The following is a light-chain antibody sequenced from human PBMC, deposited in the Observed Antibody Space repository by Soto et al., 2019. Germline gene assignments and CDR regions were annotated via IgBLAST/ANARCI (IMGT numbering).Light chain of an antibody. CDR1: QSISSW. CDR3: RQYNSYSWT. Sequence: DIQMTQSPSTLSASVGDRVTITCRASQSISSWLAWYQQKPGKAPNLLIFDASSLESGVPSRFSGSGSGTEFTLTISSLQPDDFATYFCRQYNSYSWTFGQGTKVDI. CDR2: DAS. V-gene: IGKV1-5*01. J-gene: IGKJ1*01.